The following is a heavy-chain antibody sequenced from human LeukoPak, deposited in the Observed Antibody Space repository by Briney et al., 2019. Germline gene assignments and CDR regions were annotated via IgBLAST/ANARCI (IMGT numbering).Heavy chain of an antibody. Sequence: GGSLRLSCAASGFTFSSYWMHWVRQAPGKGLVWVSRINTDGSSTSYADSVKGRFTISRDNAKNTLYLQMNSLRAEDTAVYYCARDSYVWGSYRYPYYFDYWGQGTLVTVSS. V-gene: IGHV3-74*01. J-gene: IGHJ4*02. CDR3: ARDSYVWGSYRYPYYFDY. CDR2: INTDGSST. D-gene: IGHD3-16*02. CDR1: GFTFSSYW.